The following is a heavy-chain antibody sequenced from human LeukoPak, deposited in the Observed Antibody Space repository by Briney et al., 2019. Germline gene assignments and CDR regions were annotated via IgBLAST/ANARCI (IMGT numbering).Heavy chain of an antibody. CDR2: IYYSGST. CDR3: ARGPQLVGYYYIDV. D-gene: IGHD1-1*01. Sequence: SETLSLTCAVSGGSISSSSYYWGWIRQPPGKGLEWIGSIYYSGSTYYNPSLKSRVTISVDTSKNQFSLKLSSVTAADTAVYYCARGPQLVGYYYIDVWDKGTTVTVSS. CDR1: GGSISSSSYY. J-gene: IGHJ6*03. V-gene: IGHV4-39*01.